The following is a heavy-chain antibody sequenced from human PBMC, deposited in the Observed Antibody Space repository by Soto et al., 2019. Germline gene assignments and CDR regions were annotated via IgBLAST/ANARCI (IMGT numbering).Heavy chain of an antibody. V-gene: IGHV2-5*02. Sequence: QITLKESGPTLVKPTQTLTLTCTFSGFSLSTNGVGVGWIRQPPRKALEWLAVIYWDDDKGYSPSLKSRLSINKDTSKNQVVLTMTSMDPVDTATYYCAHRTLKAYSSSWYVWGQGTLVTVSS. D-gene: IGHD6-13*01. CDR2: IYWDDDK. CDR3: AHRTLKAYSSSWYV. CDR1: GFSLSTNGVG. J-gene: IGHJ4*02.